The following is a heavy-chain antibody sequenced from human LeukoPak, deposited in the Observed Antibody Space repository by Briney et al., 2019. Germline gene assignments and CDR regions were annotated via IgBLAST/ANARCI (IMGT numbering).Heavy chain of an antibody. D-gene: IGHD4-17*01. J-gene: IGHJ4*02. CDR3: ARRLNYRDYGNDY. CDR2: ISGSSRYI. V-gene: IGHV3-21*01. Sequence: PGGSLRLSCAASGFTFSTYSMNWVRQAPGKGLEWVSTISGSSRYIYFADSVRGRFTISRDNAKNSLYLQMNSLRAEDTAVYYCARRLNYRDYGNDYWGQGTLVTVSS. CDR1: GFTFSTYS.